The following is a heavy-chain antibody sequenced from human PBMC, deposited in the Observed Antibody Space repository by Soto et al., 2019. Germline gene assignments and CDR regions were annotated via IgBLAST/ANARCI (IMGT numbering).Heavy chain of an antibody. CDR3: TGWRVSSGPGY. J-gene: IGHJ4*02. V-gene: IGHV3-48*01. CDR2: IGTLRSTM. CDR1: GVTFSSSS. D-gene: IGHD3-22*01. Sequence: VQLVESGAGLTQPGGSLRRSCAAPGVTFSSSSMNWLRQALGKEMEWISLIGTLRSTMYYPDSVRGRFTISRDKPKNSMYLQMISLRTEDTAIYYSTGWRVSSGPGYWGQATLVTVS.